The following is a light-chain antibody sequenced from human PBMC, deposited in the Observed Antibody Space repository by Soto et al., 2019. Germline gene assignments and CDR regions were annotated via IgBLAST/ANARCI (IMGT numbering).Light chain of an antibody. Sequence: IPMTQSPSTLSASVGDRVTITCRASQSVSAWLAWYQQKPGNPPKLLIYDTSLLESAVPSRFSASGSGTEFTLTISGLQPDDFSTYYCHQYNSYTWTFGQGTKVEIK. V-gene: IGKV1-5*01. CDR1: QSVSAW. CDR3: HQYNSYTWT. J-gene: IGKJ1*01. CDR2: DTS.